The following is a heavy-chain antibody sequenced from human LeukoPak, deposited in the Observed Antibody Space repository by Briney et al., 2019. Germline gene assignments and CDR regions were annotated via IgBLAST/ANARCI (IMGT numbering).Heavy chain of an antibody. CDR3: ARSLTALDY. Sequence: GGSLRLSCAASGFTLSSDTMNWVRQAPGKGLEWVSHIGHRSSDIWHADSVKGRFTASRGNAKNSVYLQMNSLRAEDSALYYCARSLTALDYWGLGTLVTVSS. J-gene: IGHJ4*02. CDR2: IGHRSSDI. V-gene: IGHV3-21*05. D-gene: IGHD1-20*01. CDR1: GFTLSSDT.